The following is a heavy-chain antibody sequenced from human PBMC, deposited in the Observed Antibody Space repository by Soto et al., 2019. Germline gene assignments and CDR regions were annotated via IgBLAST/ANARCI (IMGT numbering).Heavy chain of an antibody. Sequence: GGSLRLSFEASGFTFNTYGMHGVRQAAGKWLEWLSVIWYDGSIKYYTDYVKGRFSISRDNSKNTMYLQMNSLRAEDTAVYYRAGIDCPGNNCRPYYYYAMDVWGQGTAVTVSS. CDR1: GFTFNTYG. CDR2: IWYDGSIK. CDR3: AGIDCPGNNCRPYYYYAMDV. D-gene: IGHD2-8*02. V-gene: IGHV3-33*01. J-gene: IGHJ6*02.